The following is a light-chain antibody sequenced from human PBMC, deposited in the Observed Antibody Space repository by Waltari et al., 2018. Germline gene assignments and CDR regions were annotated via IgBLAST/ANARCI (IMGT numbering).Light chain of an antibody. Sequence: SYDLTQPPSVSVSPGQTARITCSGNALPKLYSYWYQQKPGQAPLLLIYKDTKRASGIPERFSGSTSGTTVTLTISGVQAEDAADYYCQSADTDFANHVLFGGGTQLTVL. V-gene: IGLV3-25*03. CDR3: QSADTDFANHVL. J-gene: IGLJ2*01. CDR2: KDT. CDR1: ALPKLY.